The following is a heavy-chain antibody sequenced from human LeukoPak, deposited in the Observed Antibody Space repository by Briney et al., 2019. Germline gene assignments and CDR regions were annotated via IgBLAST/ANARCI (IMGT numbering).Heavy chain of an antibody. J-gene: IGHJ6*03. CDR3: GRAGPVTKDHFIDV. V-gene: IGHV3-7*01. CDR1: GFTVSSNY. D-gene: IGHD2-2*01. CDR2: IYLDGSRA. Sequence: GGSLRLSCAASGFTVSSNYMSWARQSPGKGLEWVANIYLDGSRAYYVDSVKGRFTISRDNAKNSLFLQMNSLSAEDTAVYYCGRAGPVTKDHFIDVWGKGTTVTVSS.